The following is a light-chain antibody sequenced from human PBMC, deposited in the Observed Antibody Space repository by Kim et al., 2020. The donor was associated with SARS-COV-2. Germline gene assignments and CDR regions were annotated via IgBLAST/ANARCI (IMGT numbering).Light chain of an antibody. CDR1: QSVSSN. Sequence: VSPGERATLSCRASQSVSSNLAWYQQKPGQAPRLLIYGASTRSTGIPARFSGSGSGTEFTVTISSLQSEDFAVYYCQQYDNWPFTFGQGTKLEIK. CDR3: QQYDNWPFT. CDR2: GAS. J-gene: IGKJ2*01. V-gene: IGKV3-15*01.